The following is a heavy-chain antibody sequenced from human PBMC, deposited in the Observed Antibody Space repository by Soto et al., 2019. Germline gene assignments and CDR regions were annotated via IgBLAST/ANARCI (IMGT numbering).Heavy chain of an antibody. V-gene: IGHV3-7*04. CDR3: VRRVRESRDSFEH. CDR2: IKEDGSER. CDR1: GFTFRSYW. Sequence: GGSLRLSCAASGFTFRSYWMTWVRQAPGSGLEWVANIKEDGSERYYVDSAKGRFTISRDNARNSLYLQMDGLRVEDTVLYYCVRRVRESRDSFEHWGQATLVTVSS. J-gene: IGHJ4*02. D-gene: IGHD2-21*02.